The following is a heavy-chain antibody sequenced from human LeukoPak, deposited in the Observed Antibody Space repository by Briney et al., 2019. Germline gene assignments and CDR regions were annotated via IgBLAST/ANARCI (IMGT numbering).Heavy chain of an antibody. CDR3: ARSCSGGSCYQEYYYYGMDV. V-gene: IGHV3-13*01. D-gene: IGHD2-15*01. J-gene: IGHJ6*02. CDR1: GFTFSSYD. Sequence: GGSLRLSCAASGFTFSSYDMHWVRQATGKGLEWVSAIGTAGDTYYPGSVKGRFTISRENAKNSLYLQMNSLRAEDTAVYYCARSCSGGSCYQEYYYYGMDVWGQGTTVTVSS. CDR2: IGTAGDT.